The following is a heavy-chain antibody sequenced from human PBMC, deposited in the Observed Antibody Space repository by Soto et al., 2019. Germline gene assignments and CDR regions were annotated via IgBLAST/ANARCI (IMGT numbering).Heavy chain of an antibody. CDR2: IIPIFGTA. J-gene: IGHJ4*02. CDR3: ARESRYCSGGSCYFLPGIDY. V-gene: IGHV1-69*12. CDR1: GGTFSSYA. D-gene: IGHD2-15*01. Sequence: QVQLVQSGAEVKKPGSSVKVSCKASGGTFSSYAISWVRQAPGQGLEWMGGIIPIFGTANYAQKFQGRVTITADASTSTAYMEPSSLRSEDTAVYYCARESRYCSGGSCYFLPGIDYWGQGTLVTVSS.